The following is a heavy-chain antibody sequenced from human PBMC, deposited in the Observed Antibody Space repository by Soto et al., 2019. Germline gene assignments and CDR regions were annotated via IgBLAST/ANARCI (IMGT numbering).Heavy chain of an antibody. Sequence: EVQLLESGGGLVQPGGSLRLSCAASGFTFSSYAMNWVRQAPGKGLEWVSTISGSGGSTYYADSVKGRFTISRDNSKNTLYMQMNSLRAEDTALYYGAKGGGGVESYFDYWGQGTLVTVSS. CDR3: AKGGGGVESYFDY. CDR2: ISGSGGST. J-gene: IGHJ4*02. D-gene: IGHD3-16*01. CDR1: GFTFSSYA. V-gene: IGHV3-23*01.